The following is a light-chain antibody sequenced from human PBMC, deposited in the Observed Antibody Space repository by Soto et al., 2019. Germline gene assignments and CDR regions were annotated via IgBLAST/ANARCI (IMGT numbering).Light chain of an antibody. CDR1: QSVSSN. CDR2: GAS. CDR3: QQYNNWPLT. Sequence: IVLTQSAATLSVSPGERATLSCRASQSVSSNLAWHQQRPGQAPRLLIYGASTRATGVPARFSGGGSGTEFTLTITSLQSEDFAVYWCQQYNNWPLTFGPGTRLE. J-gene: IGKJ5*01. V-gene: IGKV3D-15*01.